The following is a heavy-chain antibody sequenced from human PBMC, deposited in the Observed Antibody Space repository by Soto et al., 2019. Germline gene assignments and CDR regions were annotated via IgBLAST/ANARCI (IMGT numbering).Heavy chain of an antibody. D-gene: IGHD3-9*01. J-gene: IGHJ6*02. CDR2: IYYSGST. CDR3: ARDNLNYDILTGYFPYGMDV. V-gene: IGHV4-39*02. Sequence: WETLSLTCTVSGFSITGSTYYWGWIRQPPGKGLEWIGSIYYSGSTYYNPSLKSRVTISVDTSKNQFSLKLSSVTAADTAVYYCARDNLNYDILTGYFPYGMDVWGQGTTVS. CDR1: GFSITGSTYY.